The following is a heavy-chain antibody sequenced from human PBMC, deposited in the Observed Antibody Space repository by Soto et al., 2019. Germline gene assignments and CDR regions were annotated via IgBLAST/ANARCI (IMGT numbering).Heavy chain of an antibody. CDR2: IIPMFPTT. V-gene: IGHV1-69*06. CDR1: GDTFGRNA. CDR3: TKDGDSADYGY. J-gene: IGHJ4*02. Sequence: QVHLVQSGPEVKRPGSSVNGSCKASGDTFGRNAIHWVRQAPGQGLEWMGGIIPMFPTTHYAQKFKGRLTISADKSTGTAYMELTSLRSEDTAVYYCTKDGDSADYGYWGQGHLVTVSS. D-gene: IGHD2-21*01.